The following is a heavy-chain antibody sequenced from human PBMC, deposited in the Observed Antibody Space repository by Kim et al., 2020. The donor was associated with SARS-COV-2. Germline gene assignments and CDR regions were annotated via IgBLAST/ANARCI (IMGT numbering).Heavy chain of an antibody. Sequence: SETLSLTCTVSGGSISSSSYYWGWIRQPPGKGLEWIGSIYYSGSTYYNPSLKSRVTISVDTSKNQFSLKLSSVTAADTAVYYCARQGNDFWSGYFNKYNWFDPWGQGTLVTVSS. D-gene: IGHD3-3*01. V-gene: IGHV4-39*01. CDR2: IYYSGST. CDR3: ARQGNDFWSGYFNKYNWFDP. J-gene: IGHJ5*02. CDR1: GGSISSSSYY.